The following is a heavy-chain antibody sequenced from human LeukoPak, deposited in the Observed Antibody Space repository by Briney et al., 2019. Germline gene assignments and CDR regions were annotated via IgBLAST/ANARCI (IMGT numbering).Heavy chain of an antibody. CDR2: ISYDGSNK. Sequence: PGRSLRLSCAASGFTFSGYAMHWVRQAPGKGLEWVAVISYDGSNKYYADSVKSRFTISRDNSKNTLYLQMNSLRAEDTAVYYCARAPGRNDAFDIWGQGTMVTVSS. CDR3: ARAPGRNDAFDI. CDR1: GFTFSGYA. J-gene: IGHJ3*02. V-gene: IGHV3-30-3*01. D-gene: IGHD3-10*01.